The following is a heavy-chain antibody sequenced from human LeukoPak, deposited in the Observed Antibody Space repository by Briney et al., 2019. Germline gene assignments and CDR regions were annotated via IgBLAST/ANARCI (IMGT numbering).Heavy chain of an antibody. J-gene: IGHJ4*02. CDR3: ARRAGGYSHPYDY. D-gene: IGHD4-23*01. CDR2: IQYDGSRK. V-gene: IGHV3-33*05. Sequence: GGSLRLSCATSGFTFSTSDMHWVRQAPGKGLEWVSFIQYDGSRKNYVDSVKGRFTISRDNSKNTLYLQMNSLRAEDTAVYYCARRAGGYSHPYDYWGQGISVTVSS. CDR1: GFTFSTSD.